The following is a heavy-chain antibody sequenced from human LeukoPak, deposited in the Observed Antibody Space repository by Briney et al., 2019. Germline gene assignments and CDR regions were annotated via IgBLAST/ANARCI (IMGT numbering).Heavy chain of an antibody. CDR2: FDPEDGET. J-gene: IGHJ6*02. Sequence: ASVKVSCKVSGYTLTELSMHWVRQAPGKGLEWMGGFDPEDGETIYAQKFQGRVTMTGDTSTDTAYMELSSLRSEDTAVYYCATAKAVVTAISSLAYYYGMDVWGQGTTVTVSS. CDR1: GYTLTELS. CDR3: ATAKAVVTAISSLAYYYGMDV. V-gene: IGHV1-24*01. D-gene: IGHD2-21*02.